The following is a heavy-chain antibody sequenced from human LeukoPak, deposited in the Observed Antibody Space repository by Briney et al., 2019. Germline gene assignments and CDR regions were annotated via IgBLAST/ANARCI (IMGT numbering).Heavy chain of an antibody. CDR3: ARDSHAYFDAFDI. CDR2: IYHSGST. CDR1: GYSVSSGYY. V-gene: IGHV4-38-2*02. D-gene: IGHD2/OR15-2a*01. J-gene: IGHJ3*02. Sequence: SETLSLTCTVSGYSVSSGYYWGWIRQPPGKALEWIGSIYHSGSTYYNPSLKSRVTISVDTSKSQFSLKLSSVSAADTAVYFCARDSHAYFDAFDIWGQGTMVTVSS.